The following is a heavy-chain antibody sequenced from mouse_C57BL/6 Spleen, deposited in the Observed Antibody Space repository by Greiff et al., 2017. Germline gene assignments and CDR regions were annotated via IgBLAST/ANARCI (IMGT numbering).Heavy chain of an antibody. D-gene: IGHD2-1*01. CDR2: IDPSDSYT. Sequence: QVQLQQPGAELVRPGTSVKLSCKASGYTFTSYWMHWVKQRPGQGLEWIGVIDPSDSYTNYNQKFKGKATLTVDTSSSTAYMELHSLTSEDSAVYFCAREDYGNYGYVDVWGTGTTVTVSS. CDR1: GYTFTSYW. J-gene: IGHJ1*03. CDR3: AREDYGNYGYVDV. V-gene: IGHV1-59*01.